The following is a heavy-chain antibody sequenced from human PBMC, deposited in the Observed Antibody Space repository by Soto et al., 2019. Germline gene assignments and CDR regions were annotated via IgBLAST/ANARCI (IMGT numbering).Heavy chain of an antibody. D-gene: IGHD6-13*01. CDR3: AREGIAAAGTGLSCYYGMDV. CDR2: ISGSNSYI. Sequence: EVQLVESGGGLVKPGGSLRLSCAASGFTFSTYSMNWVRQAPGKGLEWVSSISGSNSYIYYADSVKGRFTISRDNAKNSLYLQMNSLRAEDKAVYYCAREGIAAAGTGLSCYYGMDVWGQGTTVTVSS. J-gene: IGHJ6*02. CDR1: GFTFSTYS. V-gene: IGHV3-21*01.